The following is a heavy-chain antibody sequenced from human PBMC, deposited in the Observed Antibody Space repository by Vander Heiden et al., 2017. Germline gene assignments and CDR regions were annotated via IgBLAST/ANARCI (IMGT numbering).Heavy chain of an antibody. Sequence: QLQLQESGPGLVKPSETLSLTCNVSGAPLITSYYWGRTRQPPGKGLEWIGSMYYSGSTYYNPSLKSRVTMSVDTSKNKFSLKLTSLIAADTAVYYCARHRFSSSLSWGQGTLVTVSS. V-gene: IGHV4-39*01. D-gene: IGHD6-19*01. CDR3: ARHRFSSSLS. CDR1: GAPLITSYY. J-gene: IGHJ5*02. CDR2: MYYSGST.